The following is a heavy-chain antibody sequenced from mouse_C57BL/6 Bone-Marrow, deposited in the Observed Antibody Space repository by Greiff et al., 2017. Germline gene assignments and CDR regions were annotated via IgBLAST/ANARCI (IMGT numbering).Heavy chain of an antibody. CDR3: ARSGDGYYAY. V-gene: IGHV1-81*01. Sequence: QVQLQQSGAELARPGASVKLSCKASGYTFTSYGISWVKQRTGQGLEWIGEIYPRSGNTYYNEKFKGKATLTADKSSSTAYMELRSLTAEDSAVYFCARSGDGYYAYWGQGTLVTVSA. CDR2: IYPRSGNT. D-gene: IGHD2-3*01. J-gene: IGHJ3*01. CDR1: GYTFTSYG.